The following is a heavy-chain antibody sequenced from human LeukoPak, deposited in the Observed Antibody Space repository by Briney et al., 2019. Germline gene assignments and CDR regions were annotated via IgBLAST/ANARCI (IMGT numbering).Heavy chain of an antibody. Sequence: GGSLRLSCAASGFTFSSYWMSWVRQAPGKGLEWVANIKQDGSEKYYVDSVKGRFTISRDNAKNSLYLQMNSLRAEDTAVYYCATLGINWNYGAARDAFDIWGQGTMVTVSS. CDR3: ATLGINWNYGAARDAFDI. J-gene: IGHJ3*02. CDR2: IKQDGSEK. CDR1: GFTFSSYW. V-gene: IGHV3-7*01. D-gene: IGHD1-7*01.